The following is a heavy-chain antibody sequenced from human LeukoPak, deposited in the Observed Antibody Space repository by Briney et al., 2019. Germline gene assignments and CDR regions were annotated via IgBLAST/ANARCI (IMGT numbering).Heavy chain of an antibody. J-gene: IGHJ4*02. Sequence: PSETLSLTCTVSGGSISSGGYYWSWIRQHPGKGLEWIGYIYYSGSTNYNPSLKSRVTISVDTSKNQFSLKLSSVTAADTAVYYCARLTTMVRGVLDYWGQGTLVTVSS. CDR2: IYYSGST. CDR1: GGSISSGGYY. V-gene: IGHV4-61*08. CDR3: ARLTTMVRGVLDY. D-gene: IGHD3-10*01.